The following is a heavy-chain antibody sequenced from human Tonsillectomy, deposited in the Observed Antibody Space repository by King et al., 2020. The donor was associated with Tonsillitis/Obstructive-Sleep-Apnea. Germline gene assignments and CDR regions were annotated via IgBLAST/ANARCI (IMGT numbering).Heavy chain of an antibody. Sequence: QLVQSGAEVKKPGASVKVSCKASGYTFTTYGISWVRPAPGQGLEWMAWISAHNGHTNYAQKFQDRVTMTTDTSTSTAYMELRSLRSDDTAVYYCARDSMSHYYDSSGYYTFNYWGQGTLVTVSS. CDR1: GYTFTTYG. J-gene: IGHJ4*02. CDR2: ISAHNGHT. CDR3: ARDSMSHYYDSSGYYTFNY. V-gene: IGHV1-18*01. D-gene: IGHD3-22*01.